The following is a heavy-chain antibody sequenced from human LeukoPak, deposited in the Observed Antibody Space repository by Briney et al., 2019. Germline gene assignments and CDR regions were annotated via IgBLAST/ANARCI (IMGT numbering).Heavy chain of an antibody. V-gene: IGHV1-18*01. J-gene: IGHJ4*02. CDR1: GYTFTSYG. D-gene: IGHD3-22*01. CDR2: ISAYNGNT. CDR3: ASSYYDSSGYYPSDY. Sequence: ASVKVSCKASGYTFTSYGISWVRQAPGQGLEWMGWISAYNGNTNYAQKLQGRVTMTTDTSTSTAYMELRSLRSDDTAVYYCASSYYDSSGYYPSDYWGQGTLVTVTS.